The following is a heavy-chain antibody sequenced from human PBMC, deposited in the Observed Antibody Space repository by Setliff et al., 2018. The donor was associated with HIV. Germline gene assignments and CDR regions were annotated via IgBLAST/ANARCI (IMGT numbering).Heavy chain of an antibody. CDR3: ARDHCSSSGCYEYSYYGMDV. V-gene: IGHV4-4*07. CDR2: IYTSGNT. Sequence: SETLSLTCTVSGGSISSYYWSWIRQPAGKGLEWIGRIYTSGNTNYNPSLKSLKSRVTMSVDTSKNQFSLKLSSVTAADTAVYYCARDHCSSSGCYEYSYYGMDVWGQGTTVTVSS. J-gene: IGHJ6*02. CDR1: GGSISSYY. D-gene: IGHD2-2*01.